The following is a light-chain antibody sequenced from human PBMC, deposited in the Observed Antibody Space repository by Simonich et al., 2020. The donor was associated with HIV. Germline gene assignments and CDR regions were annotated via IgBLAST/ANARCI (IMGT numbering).Light chain of an antibody. Sequence: QSALTQPRSVSGSPGQSVTISCTGTSSDVGGNNYVSWYQQHPGKAPKLMIYDVNKRPSGVPDRFSGSKSGNTASLIISGLQAEDESDYYCCSYAGSYTWVFGGGTKLTVL. CDR2: DVN. CDR1: SSDVGGNNY. CDR3: CSYAGSYTWV. V-gene: IGLV2-11*01. J-gene: IGLJ3*02.